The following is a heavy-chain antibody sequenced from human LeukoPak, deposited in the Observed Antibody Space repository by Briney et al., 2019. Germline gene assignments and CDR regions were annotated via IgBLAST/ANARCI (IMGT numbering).Heavy chain of an antibody. J-gene: IGHJ4*02. Sequence: QAGGSLRLSCAASGFTFSSYAVSWVRQAPGKGMAWVSAISDSGDRTQYADSVRGRFTISRDNSKDTLYLQLDSLRDEDTAVYYCAKGSSNWRDYYYFDYWGQGTLVTVSS. CDR1: GFTFSSYA. CDR3: AKGSSNWRDYYYFDY. V-gene: IGHV3-23*01. CDR2: ISDSGDRT. D-gene: IGHD6-13*01.